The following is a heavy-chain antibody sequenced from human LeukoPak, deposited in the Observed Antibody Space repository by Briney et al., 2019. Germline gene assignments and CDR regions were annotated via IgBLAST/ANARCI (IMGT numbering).Heavy chain of an antibody. CDR2: INHSGST. V-gene: IGHV4-34*01. D-gene: IGHD3-10*01. CDR3: ARLRGVGYYYYGMDV. CDR1: GGSFSGYY. Sequence: SETLSLTCAVYGGSFSGYYWNWIRQPPGKGLEWIGEINHSGSTNYNPSLKSRVTISVDTSKNQFSLKLSSVTAADTAVYYCARLRGVGYYYYGMDVWGQGTTVTVSS. J-gene: IGHJ6*02.